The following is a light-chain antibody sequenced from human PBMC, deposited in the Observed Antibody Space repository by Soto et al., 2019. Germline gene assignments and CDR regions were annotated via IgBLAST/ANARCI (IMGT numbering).Light chain of an antibody. CDR2: EVS. CDR3: CSYTTSSTRV. CDR1: SSDVGSYNY. Sequence: QSVLTQPASVSGSPGQSITISCTGTSSDVGSYNYVSWYQQHPGKVPRLMIYEVSNRPSGVSSRFSGSKSGNTASLTISGLQTEDEADYYCCSYTTSSTRVFGGGTKLTVL. J-gene: IGLJ3*02. V-gene: IGLV2-14*01.